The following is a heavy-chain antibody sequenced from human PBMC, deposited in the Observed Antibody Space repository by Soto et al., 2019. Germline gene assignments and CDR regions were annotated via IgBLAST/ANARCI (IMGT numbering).Heavy chain of an antibody. V-gene: IGHV3-48*01. J-gene: IGHJ4*02. Sequence: EVQLVESGGGLVQPGGSLRLSCAASGFTFSSYSMNWVRQAPGKGLEWVSYISSSSRTIYYRKSVKGRFPRSRDNAKISLYMQMNSMRAEDTAVYYCARDLRGYCSSAICPGLDYWGQGTLVTVSS. CDR1: GFTFSSYS. D-gene: IGHD2-2*01. CDR3: ARDLRGYCSSAICPGLDY. CDR2: ISSSSRTI.